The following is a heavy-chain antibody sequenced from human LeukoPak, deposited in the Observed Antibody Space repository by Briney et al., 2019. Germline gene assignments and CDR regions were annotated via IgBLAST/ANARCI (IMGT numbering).Heavy chain of an antibody. Sequence: GGSLRLSCVASGFTFRSYAMSWVRQAPGKGLEWVSTISDGSVNTHYADSVKGRFTISRDDSSNTLYLQMNSLRAEDTAVYYCARANYYDISGYDYWGQGTLVTVSS. CDR3: ARANYYDISGYDY. D-gene: IGHD3-22*01. J-gene: IGHJ4*02. CDR2: ISDGSVNT. V-gene: IGHV3-23*01. CDR1: GFTFRSYA.